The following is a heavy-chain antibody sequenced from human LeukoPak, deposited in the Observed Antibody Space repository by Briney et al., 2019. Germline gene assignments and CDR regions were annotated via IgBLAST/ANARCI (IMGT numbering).Heavy chain of an antibody. Sequence: GASLKISCKGSGSSFTSYWIGWVRPMPGKGLEWMGIIYPGDSDTRYSPSFQGQVTISADKSISTAYLQWSSLKASDTAMYYCARFSGYAYFDYWGQGTLVTVSS. D-gene: IGHD5-12*01. CDR2: IYPGDSDT. J-gene: IGHJ4*02. V-gene: IGHV5-51*01. CDR1: GSSFTSYW. CDR3: ARFSGYAYFDY.